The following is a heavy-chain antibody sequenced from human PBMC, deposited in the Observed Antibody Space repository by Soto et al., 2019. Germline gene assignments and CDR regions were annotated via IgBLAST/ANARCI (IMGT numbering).Heavy chain of an antibody. CDR2: INPSGGST. J-gene: IGHJ4*02. Sequence: QVQLVQSGAEVKKPGASVKVSCKASGYTFTSYYMHWVRQAPGQGLEWMGIINPSGGSTSYAQKFQGRVTMTRDTSTSTVYMELSSLRSEDTAVYYCARGIGVNYGSGSYYNQGDFDYWGQGTLVTVSS. V-gene: IGHV1-46*01. CDR3: ARGIGVNYGSGSYYNQGDFDY. D-gene: IGHD3-10*01. CDR1: GYTFTSYY.